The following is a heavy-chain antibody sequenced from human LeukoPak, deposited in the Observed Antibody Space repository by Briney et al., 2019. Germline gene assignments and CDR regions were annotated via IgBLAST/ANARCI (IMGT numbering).Heavy chain of an antibody. J-gene: IGHJ4*02. CDR2: INTNTGNP. V-gene: IGHV7-4-1*02. Sequence: ASVKVSCKASGYTFTRYAMNWVRQAPGQGLEWMGWINTNTGNPTYAQGFTGRFVFSLDTSVSTAYLQISSLKAEGTAVYYCAKNGGFYGSGRRGFDYWGQGTLVTVSS. CDR3: AKNGGFYGSGRRGFDY. CDR1: GYTFTRYA. D-gene: IGHD3-10*01.